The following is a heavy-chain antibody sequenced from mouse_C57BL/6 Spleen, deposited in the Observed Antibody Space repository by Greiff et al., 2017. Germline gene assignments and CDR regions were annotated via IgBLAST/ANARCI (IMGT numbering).Heavy chain of an antibody. Sequence: QVQLQQPGAELVKPGASVKLSCKASGYTFTSYWMHWVKQRPGQGLEWIGMIHPNSGSTNYNEKFKSKATLTVDKSSSTAYMPLSSLTSEDSAVYYCARIYDYDWFAYWGQGTLVTVSA. CDR1: GYTFTSYW. CDR3: ARIYDYDWFAY. J-gene: IGHJ3*01. CDR2: IHPNSGST. D-gene: IGHD2-4*01. V-gene: IGHV1-64*01.